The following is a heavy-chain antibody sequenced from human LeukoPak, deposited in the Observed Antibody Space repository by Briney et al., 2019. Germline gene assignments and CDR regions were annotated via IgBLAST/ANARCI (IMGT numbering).Heavy chain of an antibody. CDR2: ISYDRSQT. J-gene: IGHJ4*02. CDR3: ARGTGYSSSWRRPFDY. Sequence: GRSLRLSCAASGFTFSSYAMHWVRQAPAKGLEWVAVISYDRSQTYYGDSVKGRFSISRDNSKSTLYLQMNSLRTSDTAVYYCARGTGYSSSWRRPFDYWGQGTLVTVSS. CDR1: GFTFSSYA. V-gene: IGHV3-30*04. D-gene: IGHD6-13*01.